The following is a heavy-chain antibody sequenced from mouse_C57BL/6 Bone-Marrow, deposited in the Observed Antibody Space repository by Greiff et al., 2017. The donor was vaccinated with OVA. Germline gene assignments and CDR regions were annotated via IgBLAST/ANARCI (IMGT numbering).Heavy chain of an antibody. Sequence: EVQLMESGGGLVKPGGSLKLSCAASGFTFSDYGMHWVRQAPETGLEWVAYISSGGSNIYYAETVKGRFTISRDNAKNTLFLQMTSLRSEDTAMDYCARGSNYQTSAWFAYWGQGTLVTVSA. CDR3: ARGSNYQTSAWFAY. D-gene: IGHD2-5*01. J-gene: IGHJ3*01. CDR1: GFTFSDYG. CDR2: ISSGGSNI. V-gene: IGHV5-17*01.